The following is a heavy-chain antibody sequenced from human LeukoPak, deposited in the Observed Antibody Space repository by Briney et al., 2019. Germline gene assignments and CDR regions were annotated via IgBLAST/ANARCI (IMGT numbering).Heavy chain of an antibody. CDR3: ARWDYYDRAYHWFDP. D-gene: IGHD3-22*01. CDR2: ISYDGSNK. CDR1: GFTFRSYA. J-gene: IGHJ5*02. V-gene: IGHV3-30*04. Sequence: GRSLRLSCAASGFTFRSYAMHGLREAPGKGREWVAVISYDGSNKYYADSVKGRFTLSRDNSKNTVYLQMNSLRAEDTAVYYCARWDYYDRAYHWFDPWGEGTLVTVSS.